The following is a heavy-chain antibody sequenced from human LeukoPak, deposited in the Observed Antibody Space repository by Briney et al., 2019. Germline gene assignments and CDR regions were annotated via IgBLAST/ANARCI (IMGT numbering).Heavy chain of an antibody. J-gene: IGHJ3*02. D-gene: IGHD3-22*01. CDR1: GGSISSGSYY. CDR3: ARSFPIRYYYDSSGSSAFDI. Sequence: SEALSLTCTVSGGSISSGSYYWSWIRQPSGKGLEWIGEINHSGSTNYNPSLKSRVTISVDTSKNQFSLKLSSVTAADTAVYYCARSFPIRYYYDSSGSSAFDIWGQGAMVTVSS. V-gene: IGHV4-39*07. CDR2: INHSGST.